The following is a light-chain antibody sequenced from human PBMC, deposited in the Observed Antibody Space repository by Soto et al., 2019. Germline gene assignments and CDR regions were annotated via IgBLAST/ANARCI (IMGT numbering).Light chain of an antibody. J-gene: IGKJ5*01. CDR2: GAS. Sequence: EIVMTQSPATLSVSPGERATLSCRASQSVSSNLAWYQQKPGQAPRLLINGASTRATGVPARFSGSGSGTDFTLTISSLQPEDFAVYYCQLDYNLPFPSGQGTRLAIK. CDR3: QLDYNLPFP. CDR1: QSVSSN. V-gene: IGKV3-15*01.